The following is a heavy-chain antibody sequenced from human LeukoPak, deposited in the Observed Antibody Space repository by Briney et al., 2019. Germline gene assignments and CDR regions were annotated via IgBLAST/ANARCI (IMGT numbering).Heavy chain of an antibody. CDR3: AREVVAARPGGYYYMDV. Sequence: SETLSLTCTVSGGSISSYYWSWIRQPAGKGLEWIGRIYTSGRTNYNPSLKSRVTMSVDTSKNQFSLKLSSVTAADTAVYYCAREVVAARPGGYYYMDVWGKGTTVTVSS. CDR1: GGSISSYY. D-gene: IGHD6-6*01. J-gene: IGHJ6*03. CDR2: IYTSGRT. V-gene: IGHV4-4*07.